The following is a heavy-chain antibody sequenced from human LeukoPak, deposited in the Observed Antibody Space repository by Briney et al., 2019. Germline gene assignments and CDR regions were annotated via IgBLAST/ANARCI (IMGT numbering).Heavy chain of an antibody. D-gene: IGHD6-13*01. CDR1: GFTFSSDG. V-gene: IGHV3-30*18. Sequence: GGSLRLSCAASGFTFSSDGMHWVRQAPGKGLEWVAVISYDGSKKDYADSVKGRFTISRDNSRDTLYLQMNSLGAEDTAVYYCAKDRSSSWTFDYWGQGTLVTVSS. CDR2: ISYDGSKK. J-gene: IGHJ4*02. CDR3: AKDRSSSWTFDY.